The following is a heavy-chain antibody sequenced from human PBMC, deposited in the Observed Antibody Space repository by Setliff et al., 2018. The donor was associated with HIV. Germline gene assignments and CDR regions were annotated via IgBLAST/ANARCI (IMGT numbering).Heavy chain of an antibody. D-gene: IGHD2-15*01. CDR1: AASIRSHY. Sequence: PSETLSLTCTVSAASIRSHYWSWIRQSPGKALEWIGYIYYSGSTNYNPSLKSRVTISLDMSKNQFSLRLSSVTAADTAVYYCARSSLHCGGGSCYLTWFDPWGQGTLVTVSS. V-gene: IGHV4-59*08. CDR2: IYYSGST. CDR3: ARSSLHCGGGSCYLTWFDP. J-gene: IGHJ5*02.